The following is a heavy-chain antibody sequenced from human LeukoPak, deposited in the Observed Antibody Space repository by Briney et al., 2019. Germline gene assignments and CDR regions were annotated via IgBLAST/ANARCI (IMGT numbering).Heavy chain of an antibody. CDR1: GGTFSSYA. CDR3: AAADTAMVFKVLYYFDY. D-gene: IGHD5-18*01. J-gene: IGHJ4*02. Sequence: GASVKVSCKASGGTFSSYAISWVRQAPGQGLEWMGRIIPIFGTANYAQKFQGRVTITTDESTSTAYMELSSLRSEDTAVYYCAAADTAMVFKVLYYFDYWGQGTLVTVSS. CDR2: IIPIFGTA. V-gene: IGHV1-69*05.